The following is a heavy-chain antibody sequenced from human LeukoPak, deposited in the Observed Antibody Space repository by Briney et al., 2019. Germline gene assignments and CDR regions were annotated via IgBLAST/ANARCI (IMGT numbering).Heavy chain of an antibody. D-gene: IGHD5-24*01. CDR1: AGSISSYY. CDR3: ARGARAGYNLEPFDN. CDR2: IYHSGST. Sequence: SETLSLTCTVSAGSISSYYWSWIRHPPGMGMKWIASIYHSGSTNYTPSLKSRVTISVDTSKNQSSLKLSSVTAADTAVYYCARGARAGYNLEPFDNWGQGTLVTVSS. V-gene: IGHV4-59*08. J-gene: IGHJ4*02.